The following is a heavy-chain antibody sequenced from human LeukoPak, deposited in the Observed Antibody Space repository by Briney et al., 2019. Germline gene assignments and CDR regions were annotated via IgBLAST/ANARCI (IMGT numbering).Heavy chain of an antibody. V-gene: IGHV4-59*01. CDR2: IYYSGST. D-gene: IGHD2-15*01. CDR3: ASALQGGFDY. CDR1: GGSISSYY. J-gene: IGHJ4*02. Sequence: PSETLSLTCSASGGSISSYYWTWVRQPPGKGLEWIGYIYYSGSTNYNPSLKSRVTMSIDTSKNQFSLHLSSVTAADTAVYYCASALQGGFDYWGQGTLVTVSS.